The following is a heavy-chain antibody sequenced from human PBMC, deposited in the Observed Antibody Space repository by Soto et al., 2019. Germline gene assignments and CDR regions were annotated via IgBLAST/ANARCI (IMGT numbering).Heavy chain of an antibody. CDR2: IWFDGNNN. CDR1: GFSFSNHV. V-gene: IGHV3-33*01. Sequence: LLESGGGVVQPGTSLRLSCAASGFSFSNHVMHWVRQAPGKGLEWMAAIWFDGNNNYYADFVRGRFSFSRDNSKDTLYVQINSLRAEDTALYYCVREAKAFEIWGRGTMVIVSS. CDR3: VREAKAFEI. J-gene: IGHJ3*02.